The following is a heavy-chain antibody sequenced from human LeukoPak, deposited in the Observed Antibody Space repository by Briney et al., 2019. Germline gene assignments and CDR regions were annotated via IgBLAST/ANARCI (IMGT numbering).Heavy chain of an antibody. CDR3: ARSGSSWYRKVAHDAFDI. V-gene: IGHV4-30-4*01. J-gene: IGHJ3*02. Sequence: SQTLSLTCTVSGGSISSGDYHWSWIRQPPGKGLEWIGYIYYSGSTYYNPSLKSRVTISVDTSKNQFSLKLSSVTAADTAVYYCARSGSSWYRKVAHDAFDIWGQGTMVTVSS. CDR1: GGSISSGDYH. CDR2: IYYSGST. D-gene: IGHD6-13*01.